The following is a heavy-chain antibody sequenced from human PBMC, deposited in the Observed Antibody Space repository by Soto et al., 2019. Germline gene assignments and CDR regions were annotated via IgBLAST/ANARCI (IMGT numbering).Heavy chain of an antibody. V-gene: IGHV4-59*01. CDR1: GGSISSYY. J-gene: IGHJ6*02. D-gene: IGHD6-6*01. CDR3: ARASSGIAARSYYYGMDV. CDR2: IYYSGST. Sequence: PSETLSLTCTVSGGSISSYYWSWIRQPPGKGLEWIGYIYYSGSTNYNPSLKSRVTISVDTSKNQFSLKLSSVTAADTAVYYCARASSGIAARSYYYGMDVWGQGTTVTVS.